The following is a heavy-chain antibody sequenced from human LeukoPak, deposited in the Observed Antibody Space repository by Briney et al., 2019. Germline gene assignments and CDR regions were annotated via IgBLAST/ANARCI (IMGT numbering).Heavy chain of an antibody. D-gene: IGHD3-16*01. J-gene: IGHJ4*02. CDR3: ASLDADYYYYPTDY. CDR1: GFTFSSYA. Sequence: PGGSLRLSCAASGFTFSSYAMHWVRQAPGKGLEWVAVISYDGSNKYYADSVKGRFTISRDNSKNTLYLQMNSLRAEDTAVYYCASLDADYYYYPTDYWGQGTLVTVSS. CDR2: ISYDGSNK. V-gene: IGHV3-30-3*01.